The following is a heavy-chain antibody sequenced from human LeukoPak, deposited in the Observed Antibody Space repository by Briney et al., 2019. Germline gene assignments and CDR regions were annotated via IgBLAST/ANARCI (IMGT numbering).Heavy chain of an antibody. J-gene: IGHJ5*02. CDR3: AREGYSSSLSWFDP. CDR2: ISYDGSNK. CDR1: GFTFSSYA. D-gene: IGHD6-6*01. Sequence: GRSLRLSCAASGFTFSSYAMHWVRQAPGKGLEWVAVISYDGSNKYYADSVKGRFTISRDNSKNTLYLQMNSLRAEDTAVYYCAREGYSSSLSWFDPWGQGTLVTVSS. V-gene: IGHV3-30*04.